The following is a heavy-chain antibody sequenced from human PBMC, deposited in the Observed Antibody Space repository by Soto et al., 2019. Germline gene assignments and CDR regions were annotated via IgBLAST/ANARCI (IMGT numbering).Heavy chain of an antibody. V-gene: IGHV1-69*01. Sequence: QVQLVQSGAEVKKPGSSVKVSCKASGGTFSSYAISWVRQAPGQGLEWMGGIIPIFGTANYAQKFQGRVTITADESTSTAYMERSSLRSEDTAVYYCARETEVAGTLPLFDLWGRGTLVTVSS. CDR2: IIPIFGTA. CDR3: ARETEVAGTLPLFDL. CDR1: GGTFSSYA. J-gene: IGHJ2*01. D-gene: IGHD6-19*01.